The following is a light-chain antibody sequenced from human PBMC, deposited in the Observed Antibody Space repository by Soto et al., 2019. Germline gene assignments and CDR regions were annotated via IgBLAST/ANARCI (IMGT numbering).Light chain of an antibody. Sequence: QSVLTQPPSVSGAPGQRVTISCTGSSSNIGAGYDVHWYQQLPGTAPKLLIYGNSNRPSGVPDRISGSKSGTSASLAITGLQGEDEADYYCQSYDSSLSGYVFGPGTKLTVL. CDR1: SSNIGAGYD. CDR3: QSYDSSLSGYV. CDR2: GNS. J-gene: IGLJ1*01. V-gene: IGLV1-40*01.